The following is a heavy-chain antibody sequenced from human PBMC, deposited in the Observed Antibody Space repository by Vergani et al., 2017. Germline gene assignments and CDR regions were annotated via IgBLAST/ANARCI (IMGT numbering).Heavy chain of an antibody. CDR2: IYYSGST. V-gene: IGHV4-39*01. CDR3: AVLRLGDYGDYDDAFDI. Sequence: QLQLQESGPGLVKPSETLSLTCTVSGGSISSSSYYWGWIRQPPGKGLEWIGSIYYSGSTYYNPSLKSRVTISVDTSKNQFSLKLSYVTAADTAVYYCAVLRLGDYGDYDDAFDIWGQGTMVTVSS. D-gene: IGHD4-17*01. CDR1: GGSISSSSYY. J-gene: IGHJ3*02.